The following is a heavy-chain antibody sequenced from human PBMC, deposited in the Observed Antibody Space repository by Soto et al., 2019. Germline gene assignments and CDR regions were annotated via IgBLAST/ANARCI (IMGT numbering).Heavy chain of an antibody. CDR3: ARGPRVTTRGDAFDI. J-gene: IGHJ3*02. CDR1: GYTFTGYY. CDR2: INPNSGGT. Sequence: ASVKVSCKASGYTFTGYYMHWVRQAPGQGLEWMGWINPNSGGTNYAQKFQGWVTMTRDTPISTAYMELSRLRSDDTAVYYCARGPRVTTRGDAFDIWGQGTMVTVSS. D-gene: IGHD4-17*01. V-gene: IGHV1-2*04.